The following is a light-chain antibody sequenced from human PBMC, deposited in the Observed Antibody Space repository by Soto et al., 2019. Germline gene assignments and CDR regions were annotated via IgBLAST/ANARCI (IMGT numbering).Light chain of an antibody. CDR1: QGISSY. Sequence: QLTQSPPSLSASVGDRVTITCRASQGISSYLAWYQQKPGKAPKLLIYAASSLQSGVPSRFSGSGSGTEFTLTISSLQPDDFATYYCQHYNSYSEAFGQGTKVDIK. J-gene: IGKJ1*01. CDR3: QHYNSYSEA. CDR2: AAS. V-gene: IGKV1-9*01.